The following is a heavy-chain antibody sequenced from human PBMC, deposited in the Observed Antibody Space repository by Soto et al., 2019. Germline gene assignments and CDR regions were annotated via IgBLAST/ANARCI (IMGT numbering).Heavy chain of an antibody. D-gene: IGHD3-10*01. J-gene: IGHJ4*02. CDR2: ISSSSSTI. CDR1: GFTFSSYS. CDR3: ARANYYGSPGDFDY. Sequence: VQLVESGGGLVQPGGSLRLSCAASGFTFSSYSMNWVRQAPGKGLEWVSYISSSSSTIYYADSVKGRFTISRDNAKTSLYLQMNSLRAEDTAVYYCARANYYGSPGDFDYWSQGTLVTVAS. V-gene: IGHV3-48*01.